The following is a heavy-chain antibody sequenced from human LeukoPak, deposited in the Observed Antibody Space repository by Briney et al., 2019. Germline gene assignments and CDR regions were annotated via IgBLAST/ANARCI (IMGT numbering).Heavy chain of an antibody. J-gene: IGHJ6*02. Sequence: GASVKVSCKASGYTFTSYDINWVRQATGQGLEWMGWMNPNSGNTGYAQKFQGRVTMTRDTSISTAYMELSSLTSEDTAVYYCVRVQSGSYARYGMDVWGQGTTVTVSS. CDR1: GYTFTSYD. CDR2: MNPNSGNT. D-gene: IGHD1-26*01. V-gene: IGHV1-8*01. CDR3: VRVQSGSYARYGMDV.